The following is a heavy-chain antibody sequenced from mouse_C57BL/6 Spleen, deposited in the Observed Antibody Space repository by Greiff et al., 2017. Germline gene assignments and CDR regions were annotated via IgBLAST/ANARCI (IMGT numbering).Heavy chain of an antibody. V-gene: IGHV1-50*01. Sequence: QVQLKQPGAELVKPGASVKLSCKASGYTFTSYWMQWVKQRPGQGLEWIGEIDPSDSYTNYNQKFKGKATLTVDTSSSTAYMQLSSLTSEDSAVYYCARTTYYSKGAMDYWGQGTSVTVSS. CDR3: ARTTYYSKGAMDY. D-gene: IGHD2-5*01. J-gene: IGHJ4*01. CDR2: IDPSDSYT. CDR1: GYTFTSYW.